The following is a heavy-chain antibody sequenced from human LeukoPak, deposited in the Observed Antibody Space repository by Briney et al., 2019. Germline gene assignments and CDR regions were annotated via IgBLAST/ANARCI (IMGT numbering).Heavy chain of an antibody. CDR2: ISGSGGST. CDR1: GFTFSSYA. Sequence: GGSLRLSCAASGFTFSSYAMSWVRQAPGKGLEWVSGISGSGGSTNYADSVKGRFTISRDNSKNTLHVQMNSLRAEDTAVYYCAKDLSDYGDYEGYWGQGTLVTVSS. V-gene: IGHV3-23*01. CDR3: AKDLSDYGDYEGY. D-gene: IGHD4-17*01. J-gene: IGHJ4*02.